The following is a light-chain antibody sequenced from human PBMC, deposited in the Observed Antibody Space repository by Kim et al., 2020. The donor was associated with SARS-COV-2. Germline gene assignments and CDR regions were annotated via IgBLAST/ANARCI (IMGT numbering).Light chain of an antibody. CDR2: DAS. CDR3: QQYDNLPLT. V-gene: IGKV1-33*01. Sequence: ASIGDRVTITCRASQDISNYLAWHQQKPAKAPKVLIYDASTLETCVPSRFSGGGSGTDFTFTIASLQPDDVATYYCQQYDNLPLTFGVGTKVDIK. J-gene: IGKJ4*01. CDR1: QDISNY.